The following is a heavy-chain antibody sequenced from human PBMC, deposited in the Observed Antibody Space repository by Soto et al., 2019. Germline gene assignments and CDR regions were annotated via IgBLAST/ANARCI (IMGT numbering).Heavy chain of an antibody. CDR2: IYHSGST. Sequence: PSETLSLTCTVSGGSVSSGSYYWSWIRQPPGKGLEWIGYIYHSGSTYYNPSLQGRVTISVDTSKNQFSLKLSSVTAADTAVYFCAGRSSLASVQVYFGEISNYNWFDPWGQGTLVTVSS. V-gene: IGHV4-39*01. J-gene: IGHJ5*02. CDR1: GGSVSSGSYY. D-gene: IGHD3-10*01. CDR3: AGRSSLASVQVYFGEISNYNWFDP.